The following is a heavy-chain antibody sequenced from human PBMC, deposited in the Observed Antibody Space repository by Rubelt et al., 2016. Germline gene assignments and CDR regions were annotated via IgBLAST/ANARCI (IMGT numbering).Heavy chain of an antibody. CDR1: GYTFTSYA. J-gene: IGHJ5*02. Sequence: QVQLVQSGSELKKPGASVKVSCKASGYTFTSYAMHWVRQAPGQRLEWMGWINAGNGTPKYSQKFQGRVTITRDTSASTAYMELSSLRSEDTAVYYCARGLGLGYSSSWFNWFDPWGQGTLVTVSS. CDR3: ARGLGLGYSSSWFNWFDP. CDR2: INAGNGTP. V-gene: IGHV1-3*01. D-gene: IGHD6-13*01.